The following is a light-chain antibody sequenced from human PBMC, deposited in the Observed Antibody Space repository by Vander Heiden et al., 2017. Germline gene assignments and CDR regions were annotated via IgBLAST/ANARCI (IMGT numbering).Light chain of an antibody. V-gene: IGLV2-8*01. Sequence: QAALTQPASAAGSAGQSVTIACAGTSADVGRFNYVSWYQQHPGKAPKLIIYEVTERPSGVPDRFSGSKSGNTASLTVSGLQAEDEADYYCSSYGGSDNLLFGGGTKLTVL. CDR2: EVT. CDR1: SADVGRFNY. CDR3: SSYGGSDNLL. J-gene: IGLJ2*01.